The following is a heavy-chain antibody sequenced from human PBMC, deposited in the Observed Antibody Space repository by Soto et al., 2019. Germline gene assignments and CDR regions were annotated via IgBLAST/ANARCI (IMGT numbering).Heavy chain of an antibody. CDR2: TYYRSKWYY. J-gene: IGHJ4*01. CDR3: ARGEQYSGRIFDY. V-gene: IGHV6-1*01. Sequence: QTXSLTCAITGDSVSSNSAGWSWVRQPPSRGLEWLGRTYYRSKWYYEYAVSVRGRITINPDTSENQYSLQLNSVTPEDTAVYFCARGEQYSGRIFDYWGQGALVTVSS. D-gene: IGHD1-26*01. CDR1: GDSVSSNSAG.